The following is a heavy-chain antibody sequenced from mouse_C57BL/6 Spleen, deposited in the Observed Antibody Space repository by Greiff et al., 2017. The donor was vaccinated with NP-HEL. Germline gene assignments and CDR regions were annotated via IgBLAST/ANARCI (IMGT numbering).Heavy chain of an antibody. Sequence: VQLQQPGAELVKPGASVKMSCKASGYTFTSYWITWVKQRPGQGLEWIGDIYPGSGSTNYNEKFKSKATLTVDTSSSTAYMQLSSLTSEDSAVYYCARSLYYYGRGDYYFDYWGQGTTLTVSS. CDR2: IYPGSGST. J-gene: IGHJ2*01. D-gene: IGHD1-1*01. CDR3: ARSLYYYGRGDYYFDY. CDR1: GYTFTSYW. V-gene: IGHV1-55*01.